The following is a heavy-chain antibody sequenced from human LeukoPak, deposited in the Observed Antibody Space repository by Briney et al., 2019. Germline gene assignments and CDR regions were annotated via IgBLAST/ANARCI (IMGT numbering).Heavy chain of an antibody. CDR1: GFTFSSYE. Sequence: GGSLRLSCAASGFTFSSYEMNWVRQAPGKGLEWVSYISSSGSTIYYADSVKGRFTISRDNAKNSLYLQMNRLRAEDTAVYYCARSVMDIVVVEAFDIWGQGTMVTVSS. CDR3: ARSVMDIVVVEAFDI. D-gene: IGHD2-15*01. V-gene: IGHV3-48*03. J-gene: IGHJ3*02. CDR2: ISSSGSTI.